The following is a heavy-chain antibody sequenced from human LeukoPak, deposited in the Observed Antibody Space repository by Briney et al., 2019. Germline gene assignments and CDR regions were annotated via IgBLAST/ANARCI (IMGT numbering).Heavy chain of an antibody. CDR2: INSGGGT. CDR3: AKDRTVGASYWYFDL. D-gene: IGHD1-26*01. J-gene: IGHJ2*01. CDR1: GFTVSSNS. V-gene: IGHV3-53*01. Sequence: GGSLRLSCAASGFTVSSNSMSWVRQAPGKGLEWVSVINSGGGTYYADSVKGRFTISRDSSKNTLFLHMNTLRAEDTAIYYCAKDRTVGASYWYFDLWGRGTLVTVSS.